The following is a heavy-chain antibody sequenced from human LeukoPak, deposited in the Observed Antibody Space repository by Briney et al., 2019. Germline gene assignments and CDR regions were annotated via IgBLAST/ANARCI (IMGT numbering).Heavy chain of an antibody. V-gene: IGHV4-34*01. CDR3: ARALHPIDY. D-gene: IGHD4-11*01. CDR2: INHSGST. J-gene: IGHJ4*02. Sequence: AETLSLTCAVYGGSFSGYYWSWIRQPPGKGLEWIGEINHSGSTNYNPSLKSRVTISVETSKNHFSLKLSSVTAADTAVYYCARALHPIDYWGQGTLVTVSS. CDR1: GGSFSGYY.